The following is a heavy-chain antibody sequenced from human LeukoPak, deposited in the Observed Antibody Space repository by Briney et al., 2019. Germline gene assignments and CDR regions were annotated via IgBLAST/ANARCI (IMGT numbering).Heavy chain of an antibody. CDR3: TRDLMDYDVSTGLHHYYMDV. CDR1: GFIFSSYS. CDR2: ISSSSSHI. Sequence: GGSLRLSCAASGFIFSSYSMDWVRQAPGKGLEWVASISSSSSHIFYADSVKGRFTISRDNAKNSLYLQMNSLGAEDTAVYYCTRDLMDYDVSTGLHHYYMDVWGQGTTVTVSS. J-gene: IGHJ6*02. D-gene: IGHD3-9*01. V-gene: IGHV3-21*01.